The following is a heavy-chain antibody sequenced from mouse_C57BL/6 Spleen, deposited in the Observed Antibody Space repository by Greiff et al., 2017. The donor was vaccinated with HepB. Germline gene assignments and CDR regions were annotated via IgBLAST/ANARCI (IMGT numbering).Heavy chain of an antibody. CDR2: IDPSDSET. Sequence: QVQLQQPGAELVRPGSSVKLSCKASGYTFTSYWMQWVKQRPIQGLEWIGNIDPSDSETHYNQKFKDKATLTVDKSSSTAYMQLSSLTSEDSAFYYCARRDDYDGFAYWGQGTLVTVSA. J-gene: IGHJ3*01. CDR3: ARRDDYDGFAY. D-gene: IGHD2-4*01. CDR1: GYTFTSYW. V-gene: IGHV1-52*01.